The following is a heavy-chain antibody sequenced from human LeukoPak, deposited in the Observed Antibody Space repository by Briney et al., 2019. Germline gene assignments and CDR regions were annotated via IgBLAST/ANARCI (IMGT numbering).Heavy chain of an antibody. CDR3: ARDKIVGATHFDY. CDR2: ITGGAIRT. Sequence: GGSLRLSCAASGFTFSSSAMSWVRQAPGKGLEWVSGITGGAIRTYYADSVKGRFTISRDNSKNTLYLQMNSLRAEDTAVYYCARDKIVGATHFDYWGQGTLVTVSS. V-gene: IGHV3-23*01. J-gene: IGHJ4*02. D-gene: IGHD1-26*01. CDR1: GFTFSSSA.